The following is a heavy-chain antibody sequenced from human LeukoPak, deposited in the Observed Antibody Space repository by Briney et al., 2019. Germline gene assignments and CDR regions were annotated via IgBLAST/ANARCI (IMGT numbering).Heavy chain of an antibody. CDR2: IYHSGST. CDR1: GYSISSGYY. J-gene: IGHJ3*02. D-gene: IGHD2-21*01. V-gene: IGHV4-38-2*01. CDR3: ARGVLWSAFDI. Sequence: SETLSLTCAVSGYSISSGYYWGWIRQPPGKGLEWIGSIYHSGSTYYNPSLKSRVTISVDTSKNQFSLKLSSVTAADTAVYYCARGVLWSAFDIWGQGTMVTVSS.